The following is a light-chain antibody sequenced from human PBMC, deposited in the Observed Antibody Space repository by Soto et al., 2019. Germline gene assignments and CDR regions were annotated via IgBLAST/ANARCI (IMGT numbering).Light chain of an antibody. CDR3: QQRKSYPIT. CDR1: QDINTY. J-gene: IGKJ5*01. CDR2: AAS. V-gene: IGKV1-9*01. Sequence: DLQLTQSPSFLSASVGDRVTITCRASQDINTYLAWYQQKPGKAPKLLIFAASTLQNGVPSRFSGSRSGTEFTVTITSLQPEDFATYYCQQRKSYPITFGQGTRLEIK.